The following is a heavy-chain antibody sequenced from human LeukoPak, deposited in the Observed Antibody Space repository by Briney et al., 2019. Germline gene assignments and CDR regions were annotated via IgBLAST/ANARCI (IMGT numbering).Heavy chain of an antibody. J-gene: IGHJ4*02. Sequence: PGGSLRLSCAASGFTFSTYAMSWVRQAPGKGLEWVSSISSSSSYIYYADSVKGRFTISRDNAKNSLYLQMNSLRAEDTAVYYCGTYYYDSSGYYYFDYWGQGTLVTVSS. V-gene: IGHV3-21*01. CDR3: GTYYYDSSGYYYFDY. D-gene: IGHD3-22*01. CDR1: GFTFSTYA. CDR2: ISSSSSYI.